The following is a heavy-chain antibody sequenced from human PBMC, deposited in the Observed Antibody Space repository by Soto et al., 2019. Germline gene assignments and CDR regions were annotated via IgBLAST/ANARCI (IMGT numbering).Heavy chain of an antibody. D-gene: IGHD1-7*01. CDR2: IRANSGDT. Sequence: ASVKVSCKASGYNFAGSGFIWVRQAPGQGLEWMGRIRANSGDTNYGQNLQGRVTMTTDTSTSTAYMELRSLTSDDTAVYYCARAGASNWNYVSSSSWGQGTLVTVSS. V-gene: IGHV1-18*04. J-gene: IGHJ4*02. CDR3: ARAGASNWNYVSSSS. CDR1: GYNFAGSG.